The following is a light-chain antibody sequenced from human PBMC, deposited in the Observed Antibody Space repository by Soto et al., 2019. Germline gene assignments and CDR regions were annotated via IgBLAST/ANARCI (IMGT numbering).Light chain of an antibody. J-gene: IGLJ3*02. Sequence: QSALTQPASVSGSPGQSITISCTGTSSDVGSYNLVSWYQQHPGKAPKLMIYEGSKRPSGVSNRFSGSKSFNTASLTISGLQAEDEADYYCCSYAGSSWVFGGGTKLTVL. V-gene: IGLV2-23*01. CDR3: CSYAGSSWV. CDR2: EGS. CDR1: SSDVGSYNL.